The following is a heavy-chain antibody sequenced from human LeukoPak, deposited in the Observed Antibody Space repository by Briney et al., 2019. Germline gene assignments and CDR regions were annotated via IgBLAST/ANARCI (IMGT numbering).Heavy chain of an antibody. D-gene: IGHD3-10*01. V-gene: IGHV3-48*01. Sequence: GGSLRLSCAASGFTFSSYSMNWVRQAPGKGLEWVSYITSSSSSTYYEDSVKGRFTISRDNAKNSLCLQMNSLRAEDTAVYYCARVRGGYYMDVWGKGTTVTVSS. CDR3: ARVRGGYYMDV. CDR1: GFTFSSYS. J-gene: IGHJ6*03. CDR2: ITSSSSST.